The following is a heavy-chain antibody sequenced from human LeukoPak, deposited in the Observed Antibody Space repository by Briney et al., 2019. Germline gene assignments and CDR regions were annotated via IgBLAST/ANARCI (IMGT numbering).Heavy chain of an antibody. D-gene: IGHD1-14*01. V-gene: IGHV3-74*01. CDR2: INSDGSST. CDR3: ATGQGHGMDV. J-gene: IGHJ6*02. Sequence: GGSLRLSCEASGFTLSSYWMHWVRQVPGKGLVWVSRINSDGSSTSYADSVKGRFTISRDNGKNTLYLQMNSLRAEDTAVYYCATGQGHGMDVWGQGTTVTVSS. CDR1: GFTLSSYW.